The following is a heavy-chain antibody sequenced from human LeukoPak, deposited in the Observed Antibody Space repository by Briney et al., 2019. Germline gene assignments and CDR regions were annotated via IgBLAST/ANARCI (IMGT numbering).Heavy chain of an antibody. CDR1: GGSLRSGSYY. CDR2: IYNRGST. Sequence: PSETLSLTCTVSGGSLRSGSYYWSWIRQPAGKGLEWIGRIYNRGSTNYNPSLKSRVTMSEDTSKNQFSLKLTSVTAADTAVHYCARGHGSFDSWGQGTLVTVSA. J-gene: IGHJ4*02. D-gene: IGHD1-26*01. CDR3: ARGHGSFDS. V-gene: IGHV4-61*02.